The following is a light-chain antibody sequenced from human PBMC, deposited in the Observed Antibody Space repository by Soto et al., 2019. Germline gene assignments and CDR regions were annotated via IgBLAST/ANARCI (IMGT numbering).Light chain of an antibody. CDR3: SSYTSSSTWV. CDR2: EVS. J-gene: IGLJ3*02. CDR1: SSDVGGYNY. Sequence: QSALTQPASVSGSPGQSITISCTGTSSDVGGYNYVSWYQQHPGKAPKLIIYEVSNRPSGVSNRFSGSKSDNTASLTISGLQAEDEAHYYCSSYTSSSTWVFGGGTKVTVL. V-gene: IGLV2-14*01.